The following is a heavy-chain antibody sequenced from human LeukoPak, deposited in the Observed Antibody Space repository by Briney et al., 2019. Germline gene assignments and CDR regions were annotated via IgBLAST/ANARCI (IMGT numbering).Heavy chain of an antibody. V-gene: IGHV4-39*01. CDR3: ALSTIFGVVTDNWFDP. D-gene: IGHD3-3*01. Sequence: SETLSLTCTVSGGSISSSSYYWGWIRQPPGKGLEWIGSIYYSGSTYYNPSLKSRVTISVDTSKNQFSLKLSSVTAADTAAYYCALSTIFGVVTDNWFDPWGQGSLVTVSS. CDR2: IYYSGST. CDR1: GGSISSSSYY. J-gene: IGHJ5*02.